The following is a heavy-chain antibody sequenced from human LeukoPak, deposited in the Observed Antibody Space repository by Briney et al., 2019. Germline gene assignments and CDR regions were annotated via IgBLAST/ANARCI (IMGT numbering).Heavy chain of an antibody. CDR2: IFTGSSA. CDR1: GFTVSSTY. CDR3: AKQQARPYSSGWEPLEY. D-gene: IGHD6-19*01. Sequence: SGGSLRLSCAVSGFTVSSTYMSWVRQAPGKGLERVSVIFTGSSADYAESGKGRFTISRDNSRNTLHLQMNSLRAEDTAVYYCAKQQARPYSSGWEPLEYWGQGTRVTVSS. V-gene: IGHV3-66*04. J-gene: IGHJ4*02.